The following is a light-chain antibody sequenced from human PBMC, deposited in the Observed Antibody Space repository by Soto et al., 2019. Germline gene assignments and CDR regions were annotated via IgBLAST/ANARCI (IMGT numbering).Light chain of an antibody. Sequence: QSVLTQPPAASGSPGQSVTLSCTGTRSDVGCYNYVSWYQQYPGRAPKLMIYEVTNRPSGVPDRFSGSKSGNTASLTVSGLQAEDEADYYCSSYAASNNFYFVFGGGTKVTVL. J-gene: IGLJ3*02. CDR2: EVT. V-gene: IGLV2-8*01. CDR3: SSYAASNNFYFV. CDR1: RSDVGCYNY.